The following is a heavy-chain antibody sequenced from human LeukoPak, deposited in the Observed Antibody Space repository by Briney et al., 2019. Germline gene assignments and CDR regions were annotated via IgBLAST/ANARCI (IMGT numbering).Heavy chain of an antibody. D-gene: IGHD1-26*01. CDR1: GFSFSSYN. Sequence: GGSLRLSCEASGFSFSSYNMDWVRQTPGKGLEWISSITTSSTYTFYADSVKGRFTISRDNAKNSLYLQMNSLRAEDTAVYYCARDSYSGSSWGQGTLVTVSS. V-gene: IGHV3-21*01. CDR3: ARDSYSGSS. CDR2: ITTSSTYT. J-gene: IGHJ4*02.